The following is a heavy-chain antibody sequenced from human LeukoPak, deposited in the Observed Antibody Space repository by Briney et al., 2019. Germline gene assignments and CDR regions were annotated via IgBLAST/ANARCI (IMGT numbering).Heavy chain of an antibody. CDR2: IDPSDSYT. CDR3: ARHAGIAAASDY. CDR1: GYSFTSYW. J-gene: IGHJ4*02. V-gene: IGHV5-10-1*01. Sequence: GESLKISRKGSGYSFTSYWISWVRQMPGKGLEWMGRIDPSDSYTNYSPSFQGHVTISADKSIFAAYLQWSSLRASDTAMYYCARHAGIAAASDYWGQGTLVTVSS. D-gene: IGHD6-13*01.